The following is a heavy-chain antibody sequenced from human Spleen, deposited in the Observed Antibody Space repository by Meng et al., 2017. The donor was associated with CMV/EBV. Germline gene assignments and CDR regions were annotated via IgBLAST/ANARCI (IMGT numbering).Heavy chain of an antibody. Sequence: SVKVSCKASGGTFSSYEISWVRQAPGQGLEWMGGIIPIFGTANYAQKFQGRVTITTDESTSTAYMELSSLRSEDTAVYYCARVGITIFGVVHSYYYGMDVWGQGTTVTVSS. CDR2: IIPIFGTA. CDR3: ARVGITIFGVVHSYYYGMDV. CDR1: GGTFSSYE. D-gene: IGHD3-3*01. J-gene: IGHJ6*02. V-gene: IGHV1-69*05.